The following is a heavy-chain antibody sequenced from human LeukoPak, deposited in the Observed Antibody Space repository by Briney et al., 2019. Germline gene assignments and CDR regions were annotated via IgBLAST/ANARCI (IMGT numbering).Heavy chain of an antibody. CDR1: GSSISSSSYY. CDR2: IYYSGST. CDR3: ARQIPLYDILTGYYNNAFDI. D-gene: IGHD3-9*01. V-gene: IGHV4-39*01. Sequence: SETLSLTCTVSGSSISSSSYYWGWIRQPPGKGLEWIGSIYYSGSTYYNPSLKSRVTISVDTSKNQFSLKLSSVTAADTAVYYCARQIPLYDILTGYYNNAFDIWGLGTMVTVSS. J-gene: IGHJ3*02.